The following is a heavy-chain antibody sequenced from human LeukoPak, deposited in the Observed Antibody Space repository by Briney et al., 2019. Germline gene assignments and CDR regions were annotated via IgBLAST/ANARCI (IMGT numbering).Heavy chain of an antibody. Sequence: GGSLRLSCAASGFTFDDYAMHWVRQAPGKGLEWVSLISWNGGSTYYADSVKGRFTISRDNSKNSLYLQMNSLRAEDTALYYCAKDMAAYYYATGNIDYWGQGTLVTVSS. D-gene: IGHD3-10*01. CDR3: AKDMAAYYYATGNIDY. V-gene: IGHV3-43D*03. J-gene: IGHJ4*02. CDR2: ISWNGGST. CDR1: GFTFDDYA.